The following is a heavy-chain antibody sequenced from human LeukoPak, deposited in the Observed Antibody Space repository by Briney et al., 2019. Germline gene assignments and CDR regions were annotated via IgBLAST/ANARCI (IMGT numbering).Heavy chain of an antibody. Sequence: GGSLRLSCAASGFPFSTHSLNWVRQAPGKGLEWVSSISAGGDFVYYGDSVKGRFTMSRDNAKNSLHLQMDSLTAEDTAVYYCARDTSAWRYGMDVWGQGTTVTVSS. V-gene: IGHV3-21*01. CDR1: GFPFSTHS. CDR2: ISAGGDFV. J-gene: IGHJ6*02. CDR3: ARDTSAWRYGMDV. D-gene: IGHD6-19*01.